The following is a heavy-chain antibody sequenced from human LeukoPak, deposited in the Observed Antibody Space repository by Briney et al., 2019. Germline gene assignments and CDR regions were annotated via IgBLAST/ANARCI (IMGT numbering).Heavy chain of an antibody. CDR1: GHRFTNHW. V-gene: IGHV5-51*01. D-gene: IGHD1-26*01. CDR2: INLGDSDT. J-gene: IGHJ5*02. CDR3: ARRPYSGSPNWFDP. Sequence: GESLKISCEVSGHRFTNHWTGWVRQMPGKGLEWMGIINLGDSDTKYSPSFQGQATISLDKSISTAYLQWRSLKASDTAMYYCARRPYSGSPNWFDPWGQGTLVTVSS.